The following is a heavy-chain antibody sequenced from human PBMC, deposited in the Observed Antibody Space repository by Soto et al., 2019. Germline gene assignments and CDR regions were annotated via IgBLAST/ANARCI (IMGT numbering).Heavy chain of an antibody. CDR1: GFTFSSYS. CDR2: ISSSSSYI. J-gene: IGHJ5*02. Sequence: GGSLRLSCAASGFTFSSYSMNWVRQAPGKGLEWVSSISSSSSYIYYADSVKGRFTISRDNAKNSLYLQMNSLRAEDTAVYYCAHLPPDCSSNSWYRAWGQGTLVTVAS. V-gene: IGHV3-21*01. D-gene: IGHD2-2*01. CDR3: AHLPPDCSSNSWYRA.